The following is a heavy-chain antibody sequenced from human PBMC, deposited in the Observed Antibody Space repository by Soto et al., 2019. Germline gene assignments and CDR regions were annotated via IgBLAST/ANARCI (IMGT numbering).Heavy chain of an antibody. V-gene: IGHV3-48*03. Sequence: PGGSLRLSCAASGFMFSDYAMDWVRQAPGKGLEWVSYCSRTDNTVRYADSVKGRFIISRDIVANSLYLQMHSLTAEDTAVYYCAKYFNSSCWYGPPIFDYWGQGTLVTVSS. CDR3: AKYFNSSCWYGPPIFDY. J-gene: IGHJ4*02. CDR2: CSRTDNTV. CDR1: GFMFSDYA. D-gene: IGHD6-19*01.